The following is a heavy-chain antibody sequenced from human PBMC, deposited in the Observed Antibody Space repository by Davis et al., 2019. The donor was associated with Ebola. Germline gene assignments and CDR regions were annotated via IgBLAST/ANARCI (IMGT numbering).Heavy chain of an antibody. CDR3: ASRTYGSGSP. J-gene: IGHJ5*02. CDR1: GFSFGTYA. CDR2: IYSGAGGST. D-gene: IGHD3-10*01. V-gene: IGHV3-23*03. Sequence: GGSLRLSCEASGFSFGTYAMTWVRQAPGKGLEWVSIIYSGAGGSTYYADSVKGRFTISRDNSRSTLYLQMNSLRADDTAVYYCASRTYGSGSPWGPGTLVTVSS.